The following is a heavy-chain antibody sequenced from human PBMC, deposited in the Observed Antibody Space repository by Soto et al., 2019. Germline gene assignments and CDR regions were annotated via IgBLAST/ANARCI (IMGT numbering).Heavy chain of an antibody. CDR3: ARAIGPTLFDY. J-gene: IGHJ4*02. D-gene: IGHD3-22*01. Sequence: EVQLVESGGGLVQPGGSLRLSCSASGFTFSSYDMHWGRQGTGKGLEWVSAIGTTGDTYYAGSVKGRFTISRENAKNSLYLQMNSLRAGDTAIYFCARAIGPTLFDYWGQGTLVTVSS. CDR2: IGTTGDT. CDR1: GFTFSSYD. V-gene: IGHV3-13*04.